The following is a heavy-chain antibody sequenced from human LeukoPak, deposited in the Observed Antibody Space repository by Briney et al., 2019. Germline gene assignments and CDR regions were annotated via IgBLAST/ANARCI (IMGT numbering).Heavy chain of an antibody. CDR3: ARVPRSTPALRS. CDR1: GFTFSSYG. CDR2: ISGSGGST. V-gene: IGHV3-23*01. D-gene: IGHD6-13*01. J-gene: IGHJ3*01. Sequence: GGSLRLSCAASGFTFSSYGMSWVRQAPGKGLEWVSAISGSGGSTYYADSVKGRFTISRDNSKNTLYLQMNSLRAEDTAVYYCARVPRSTPALRSWGQGTMVTVSS.